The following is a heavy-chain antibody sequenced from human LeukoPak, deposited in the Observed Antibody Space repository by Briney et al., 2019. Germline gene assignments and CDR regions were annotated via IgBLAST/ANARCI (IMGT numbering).Heavy chain of an antibody. D-gene: IGHD6-13*01. CDR2: IYYSGSN. CDR3: ARARSRVIAAAQ. Sequence: SETLPLTCTVSGVSISSYYWSWVRQPPGKGLEWVGYIYYSGSNNYNASLKRRVTISVDTSKTQFSLKLSSVTAADTAVYYCARARSRVIAAAQWGQGTLVTVSS. J-gene: IGHJ4*02. CDR1: GVSISSYY. V-gene: IGHV4-59*08.